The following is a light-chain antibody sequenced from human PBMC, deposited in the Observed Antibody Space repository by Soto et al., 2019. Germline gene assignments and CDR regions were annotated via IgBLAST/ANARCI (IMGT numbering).Light chain of an antibody. J-gene: IGKJ4*01. Sequence: DIQMTQSPSTLSRSVGARVTITCRASQAISSWLAWYQQKPGKAPKLLIYKASTLKSGVPSRFSRSGSGTEFTLTISCLQSEDFATYYCQQYYSFPLTFGGGTKVDIK. CDR1: QAISSW. CDR2: KAS. V-gene: IGKV1-5*03. CDR3: QQYYSFPLT.